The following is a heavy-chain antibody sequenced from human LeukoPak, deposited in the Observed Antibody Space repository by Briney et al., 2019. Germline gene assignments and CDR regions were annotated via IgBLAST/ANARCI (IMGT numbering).Heavy chain of an antibody. CDR2: ISYDGSNK. J-gene: IGHJ6*02. V-gene: IGHV3-30*04. CDR3: ARDGMVYAYYYYGMDV. D-gene: IGHD2-8*01. CDR1: GFTFSSYA. Sequence: HPGRSLRLSCAASGFTFSSYAMHWVRQAPGKGLEWVAVISYDGSNKYYADSVKGRFTISRDNSKNTLYLQMNSLRAEDTAVYYCARDGMVYAYYYYGMDVWGQGTTVTVSS.